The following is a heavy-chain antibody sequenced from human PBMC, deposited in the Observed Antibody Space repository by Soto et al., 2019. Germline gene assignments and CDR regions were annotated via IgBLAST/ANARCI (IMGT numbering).Heavy chain of an antibody. V-gene: IGHV4-39*01. CDR3: ASHFALVAATHLSHPDLFDP. Sequence: QLQLQESGPGLVKPSETLSLTCTVSGGSISSSSYYWGWIRQPPGKGLEWIGSIYYSGSTYYNPSLKSRVTISVDTSMNQFSLKLSSVTAEDTAVYYCASHFALVAATHLSHPDLFDPWGQGTLVTVSS. CDR1: GGSISSSSYY. J-gene: IGHJ5*02. D-gene: IGHD2-15*01. CDR2: IYYSGST.